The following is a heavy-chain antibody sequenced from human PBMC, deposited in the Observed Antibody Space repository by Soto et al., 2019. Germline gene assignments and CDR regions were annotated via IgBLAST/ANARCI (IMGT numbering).Heavy chain of an antibody. CDR2: IYHSGST. Sequence: SETLSLTCAVSGGSISSGGYSWSWIRQPPGKGLEWIGYIYHSGSTYYNPSLKSRVTISVDRSRNQFSLKLSSVTAADTAVYYCASSVRIPTVINYWGQGTLVTVSS. CDR1: GGSISSGGYS. D-gene: IGHD4-17*01. J-gene: IGHJ4*02. V-gene: IGHV4-30-2*01. CDR3: ASSVRIPTVINY.